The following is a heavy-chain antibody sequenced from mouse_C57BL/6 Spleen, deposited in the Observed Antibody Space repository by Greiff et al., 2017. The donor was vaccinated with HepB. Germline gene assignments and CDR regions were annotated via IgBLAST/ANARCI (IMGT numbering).Heavy chain of an antibody. Sequence: EVQGVESGGGLVQPGGSMKLSCVASGFTFSNYWMNWVRQSPEKGLEWVAQIRLKSDNYATHYAESVKGRFTISRDDSKSSVYLQMNNLRAEDTGIYYCTAGSPYYAMDYWGQGTSVTVSS. CDR2: IRLKSDNYAT. D-gene: IGHD1-1*01. V-gene: IGHV6-3*01. CDR1: GFTFSNYW. J-gene: IGHJ4*01. CDR3: TAGSPYYAMDY.